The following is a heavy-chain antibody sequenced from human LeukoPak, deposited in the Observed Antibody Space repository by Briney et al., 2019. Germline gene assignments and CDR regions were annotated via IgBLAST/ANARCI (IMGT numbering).Heavy chain of an antibody. CDR1: GGSISGYY. CDR2: IFSSGRN. V-gene: IGHV4-4*07. J-gene: IGHJ4*02. CDR3: AREAGDYDAGGHPPTPYYFDL. D-gene: IGHD3-16*01. Sequence: SETLSLTCNVSGGSISGYYWSWIRQPAGKGLEWMGRIFSSGRNNYNPSLKSRLMVAVDPSKNQFSLRLSSVTTADTAVYYCAREAGDYDAGGHPPTPYYFDLWGQGTLVTVSS.